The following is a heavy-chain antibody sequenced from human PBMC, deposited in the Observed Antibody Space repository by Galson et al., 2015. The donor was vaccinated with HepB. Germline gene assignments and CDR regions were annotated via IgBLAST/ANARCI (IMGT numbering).Heavy chain of an antibody. CDR1: GGSTSSSLYF. V-gene: IGHV4-39*07. J-gene: IGHJ4*02. CDR2: IYYHGQT. D-gene: IGHD4-11*01. CDR3: ARDNPLAKYGNYVVQ. Sequence: LSLTCTVSGGSTSSSLYFWGWFRQPPGKGLEWIGSIYYHGQTYYNSSLKSRVTISIDTSKNQFSLKLISVTAADTAVYHCARDNPLAKYGNYVVQWGQGTLVTVSS.